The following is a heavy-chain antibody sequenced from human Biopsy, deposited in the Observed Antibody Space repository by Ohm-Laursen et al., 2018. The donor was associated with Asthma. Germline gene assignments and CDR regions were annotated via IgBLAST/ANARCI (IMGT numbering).Heavy chain of an antibody. CDR1: GGSIGTSTYY. CDR2: ISYTGST. V-gene: IGHV4-39*01. J-gene: IGHJ4*02. CDR3: ARHSGNYYAQLNY. Sequence: GTLSLTCAVSGGSIGTSTYYWGRIRQPPGKGLEWIATISYTGSTYYNPSLKSRVTISVDTSKNQFSLKLSSVTAADTAVYYCARHSGNYYAQLNYWGQGTLVTVSS. D-gene: IGHD1-26*01.